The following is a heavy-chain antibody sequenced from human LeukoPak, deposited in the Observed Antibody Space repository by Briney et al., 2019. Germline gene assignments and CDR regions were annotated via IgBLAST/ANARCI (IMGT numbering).Heavy chain of an antibody. CDR1: GYTFTDYY. J-gene: IGHJ2*01. Sequence: GASVKVSCKASGYTFTDYYVHWVRQAPGQGLKWMGRINPNNGGTDYARKFQGRVAMTRDTSINTAFMELSSLRSDDTAVYYCAREVVYDSSGYYYAFWFFDLWGRGTLVTVSS. CDR2: INPNNGGT. V-gene: IGHV1-2*06. CDR3: AREVVYDSSGYYYAFWFFDL. D-gene: IGHD3-22*01.